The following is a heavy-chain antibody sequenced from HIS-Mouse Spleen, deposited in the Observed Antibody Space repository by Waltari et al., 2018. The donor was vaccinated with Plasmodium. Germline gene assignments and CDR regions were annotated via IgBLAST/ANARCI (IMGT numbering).Heavy chain of an antibody. Sequence: EVQLVESGGGLVQPGGSLRLSCAASGFTFSSYWMSWVRQDPGKGLDGVANIKQDGSEKYYVDSVKGRFTISRDNAKNSLYLQMNSLRAEDTAVYYCASSWYWYFDLWGRGTLVTVSS. CDR2: IKQDGSEK. D-gene: IGHD6-13*01. CDR1: GFTFSSYW. V-gene: IGHV3-7*01. J-gene: IGHJ2*01. CDR3: ASSWYWYFDL.